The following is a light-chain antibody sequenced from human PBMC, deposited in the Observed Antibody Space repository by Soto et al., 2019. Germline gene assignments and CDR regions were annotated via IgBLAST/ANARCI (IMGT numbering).Light chain of an antibody. CDR2: DVS. Sequence: QSALTQPASVSGSPGQSITISCTETNSDIGGYNYVSWYQQHPGKAPKLMIYDVSNRPSGVSYRFFGSKSGNTASLTISGLQAEDEADYYCSSYTSRSTLGVFGGGTKVTVL. CDR1: NSDIGGYNY. CDR3: SSYTSRSTLGV. V-gene: IGLV2-14*03. J-gene: IGLJ2*01.